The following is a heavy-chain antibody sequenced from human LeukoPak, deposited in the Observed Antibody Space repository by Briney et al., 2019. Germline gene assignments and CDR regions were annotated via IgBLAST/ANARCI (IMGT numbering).Heavy chain of an antibody. CDR3: ARALLGTTYTFDV. D-gene: IGHD2/OR15-2a*01. CDR2: IYYSGST. V-gene: IGHV4-59*01. Sequence: SGTLSLTCTVSGGSISSYYWSWIRQPPGKGLEWIGYIYYSGSTSYNPSLKSRVTMSVDTSKNQFSLRLNSVPAADTAVYYCARALLGTTYTFDVWGQGTMVTVSS. CDR1: GGSISSYY. J-gene: IGHJ3*01.